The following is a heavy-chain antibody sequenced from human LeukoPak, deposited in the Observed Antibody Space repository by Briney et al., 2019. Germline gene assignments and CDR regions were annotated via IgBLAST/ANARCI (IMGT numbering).Heavy chain of an antibody. J-gene: IGHJ4*02. V-gene: IGHV3-23*01. CDR1: GFTFSSYA. D-gene: IGHD4-17*01. CDR3: AKTHDYGDYVTDY. CDR2: ISGSGGST. Sequence: GGSLRLSCAASGFTFSSYAMSWVRQAPGRGLEWVSAISGSGGSTYYADSVKGRFTISRDNSKNTLYLQMNSLGAEDTAVYYCAKTHDYGDYVTDYWGQGTLVTVSS.